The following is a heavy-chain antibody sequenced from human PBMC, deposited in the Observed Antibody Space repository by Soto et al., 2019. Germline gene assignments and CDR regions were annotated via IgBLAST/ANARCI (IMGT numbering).Heavy chain of an antibody. D-gene: IGHD2-15*01. CDR1: GFTFSVSA. V-gene: IGHV3-73*01. CDR3: TRHVVGYCSGGSCYPPPYYYYYMDV. CDR2: IRSKANSYAT. Sequence: PVDSLRLSSSSSGFTFSVSAMHRVRQASGKGLEWVGRIRSKANSYATAYAASVKGRFTISRDDSKNTAYLQMNSLKTEDTAVYYCTRHVVGYCSGGSCYPPPYYYYYMDVWGKGT. J-gene: IGHJ6*03.